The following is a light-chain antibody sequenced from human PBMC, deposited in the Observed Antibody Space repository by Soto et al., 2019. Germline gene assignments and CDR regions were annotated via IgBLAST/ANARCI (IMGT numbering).Light chain of an antibody. CDR3: SSYTSSTTSV. J-gene: IGLJ1*01. Sequence: QSVLTQPASVSGSPGQSITISCTGTSSDVGSYNFVSWYQQHPGKAPKLIIYEVSNRPSGISNRFSGSKSYNTASLTISGLQAEDEADYYCSSYTSSTTSVFGIGTKLTVL. CDR1: SSDVGSYNF. CDR2: EVS. V-gene: IGLV2-14*01.